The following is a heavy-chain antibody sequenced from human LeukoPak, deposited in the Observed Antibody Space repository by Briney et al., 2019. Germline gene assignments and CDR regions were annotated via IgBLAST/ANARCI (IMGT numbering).Heavy chain of an antibody. CDR1: GFTFSSYS. Sequence: NPGGSLRLSCAASGFTFSSYSMNWVRQAPGKGLEWVSSISSVSNYIYYADSLKGRFTISRDNAKNSLYLQMNSLRAEDTAVYYCAREDPRATNAYWGQGTLVTVSS. CDR3: AREDPRATNAY. J-gene: IGHJ4*02. V-gene: IGHV3-21*01. CDR2: ISSVSNYI. D-gene: IGHD5-12*01.